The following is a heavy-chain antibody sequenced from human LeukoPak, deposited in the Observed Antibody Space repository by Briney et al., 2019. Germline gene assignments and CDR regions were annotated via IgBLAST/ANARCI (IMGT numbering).Heavy chain of an antibody. V-gene: IGHV1-18*01. Sequence: ASVKVSCKASGYTFTSYGISWVRQAPGQGLEWMGWISAYNGNTNYAQKLQGRVTMTTDTSTSTAYMELRSLRSDDTAVYYCARDRRYCSSTSCLPADYWGQGTLVTVSS. CDR2: ISAYNGNT. D-gene: IGHD2-2*01. J-gene: IGHJ4*02. CDR1: GYTFTSYG. CDR3: ARDRRYCSSTSCLPADY.